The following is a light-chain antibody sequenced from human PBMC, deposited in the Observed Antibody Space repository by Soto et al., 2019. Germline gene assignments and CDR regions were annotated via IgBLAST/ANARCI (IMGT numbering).Light chain of an antibody. J-gene: IGLJ1*01. CDR2: LNSDRSH. Sequence: QSVLTQSPSASASLGASVKLTCTLSSGHSSYAIAWHQQQPEKGPRYLMKLNSDRSHSKGDGIPDRFSGSSSGAERYLTISSLQSEDEADYYCQTWGTGIQVFGTGTKLTVL. V-gene: IGLV4-69*01. CDR1: SGHSSYA. CDR3: QTWGTGIQV.